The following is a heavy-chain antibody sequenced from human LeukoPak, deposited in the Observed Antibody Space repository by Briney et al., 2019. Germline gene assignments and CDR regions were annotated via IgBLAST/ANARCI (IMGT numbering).Heavy chain of an antibody. CDR2: ISAYNGNT. J-gene: IGHJ5*02. Sequence: AASVKVSCKASGYKFTSYGISWVRQAPGQGLDWMGWISAYNGNTNYAHNLQGRVTMTTDTSTSTAYMELRSLRSDDTAVYYCARGATENWFDPWGQGTLVTVSS. D-gene: IGHD5-12*01. CDR1: GYKFTSYG. V-gene: IGHV1-18*01. CDR3: ARGATENWFDP.